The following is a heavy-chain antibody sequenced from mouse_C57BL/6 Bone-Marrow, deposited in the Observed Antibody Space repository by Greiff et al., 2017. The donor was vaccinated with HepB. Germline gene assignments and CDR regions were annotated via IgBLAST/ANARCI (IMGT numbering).Heavy chain of an antibody. D-gene: IGHD1-1*02. CDR3: ARDARWCGDYFDD. Sequence: EVKLVESGGGLVQSGRSLRLSCATSGFTFSDFYMEWVRQAPGKGLEWIAASRNKANDYTTEYSASVKGRFIVSRDTSQSILYLQMNALRAEDTAIYYCARDARWCGDYFDDWGQGTTLTVSS. CDR1: GFTFSDFY. J-gene: IGHJ2*01. CDR2: SRNKANDYTT. V-gene: IGHV7-1*01.